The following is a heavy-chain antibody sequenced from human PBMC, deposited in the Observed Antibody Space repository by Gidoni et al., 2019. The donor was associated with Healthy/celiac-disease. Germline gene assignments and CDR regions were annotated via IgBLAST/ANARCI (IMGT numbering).Heavy chain of an antibody. J-gene: IGHJ1*01. V-gene: IGHV3-30*18. CDR2: ISYDGSKK. CDR3: AKDHAVAGTLQH. D-gene: IGHD6-19*01. Sequence: QVQLFESGVAVVQPGRSLGLSCPASGFTFSRYGMHWVRQAPGKGLEWVAVISYDGSKKYYADSVKGRFTISRDNSKNTLYLQMNSLRAEDTAVYYCAKDHAVAGTLQHWGQGTLVTVSS. CDR1: GFTFSRYG.